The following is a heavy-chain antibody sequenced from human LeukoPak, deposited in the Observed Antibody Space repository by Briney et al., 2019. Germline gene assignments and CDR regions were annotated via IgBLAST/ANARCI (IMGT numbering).Heavy chain of an antibody. V-gene: IGHV4-59*01. CDR3: AREGYDILTRRPGNWFDP. CDR1: GGSISSYY. CDR2: IYYSGST. D-gene: IGHD3-9*01. Sequence: SETLSLTCTVSGGSISSYYWSWIRQPPGKGLEWIGYIYYSGSTNYNPSLKSRVTISVDTSKNQFSLKLSSVTAADTAVYYCAREGYDILTRRPGNWFDPWGQGTLVTVSS. J-gene: IGHJ5*02.